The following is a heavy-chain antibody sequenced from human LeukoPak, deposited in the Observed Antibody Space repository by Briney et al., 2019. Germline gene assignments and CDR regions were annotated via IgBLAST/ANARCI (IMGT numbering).Heavy chain of an antibody. CDR1: GGSISSYF. V-gene: IGHV4-4*08. J-gene: IGHJ4*02. CDR3: ARDSPHDFWSGYYFDY. CDR2: IYTSGST. D-gene: IGHD3-3*01. Sequence: SETLSLTCTVSGGSISSYFWSWIRQPPGKGLEWIGYIYTSGSTNYNPSLKSRVTISVDTSKNQFSLKLSSVTAADTAVYYCARDSPHDFWSGYYFDYWGQGTLVTVSS.